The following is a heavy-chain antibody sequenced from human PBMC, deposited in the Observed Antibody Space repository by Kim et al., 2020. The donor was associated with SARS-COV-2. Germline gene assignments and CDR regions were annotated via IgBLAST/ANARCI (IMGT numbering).Heavy chain of an antibody. J-gene: IGHJ6*02. V-gene: IGHV3-48*03. CDR1: GFTFSSYE. CDR3: ARDNAAISYYYYYGMDV. CDR2: ISSSGSTI. Sequence: GGSLRLSCAASGFTFSSYEMNWVRQAPGKGLEWVSYISSSGSTIYYADSVKGRFTISRDNAKNSLYLQMNSLRAEDTAVYYCARDNAAISYYYYYGMDVWGQGTTVTVSS. D-gene: IGHD6-25*01.